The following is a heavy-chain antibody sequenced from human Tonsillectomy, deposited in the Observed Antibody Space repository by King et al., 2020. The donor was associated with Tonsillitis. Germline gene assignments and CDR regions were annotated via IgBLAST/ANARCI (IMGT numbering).Heavy chain of an antibody. D-gene: IGHD1-1*01. Sequence: VQLVESGGGVVQPGGSLRLSCAASVFTFYSYGMHWVRQAPGKGLEWVAYIQYDGSNIYHADSVKGRFSISRDNSKNTLSLQMNSLRVEDTAVYYCARDFLDRMVPLIMGQYPSDVWGRGTMATVSS. CDR1: VFTFYSYG. CDR3: ARDFLDRMVPLIMGQYPSDV. J-gene: IGHJ3*01. CDR2: IQYDGSNI. V-gene: IGHV3-30*02.